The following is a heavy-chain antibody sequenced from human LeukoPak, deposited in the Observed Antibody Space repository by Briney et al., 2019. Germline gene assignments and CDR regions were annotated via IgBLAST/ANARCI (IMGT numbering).Heavy chain of an antibody. CDR2: ISLSGYT. J-gene: IGHJ4*02. D-gene: IGHD1-26*01. CDR3: SRESGPYSPFGH. CDR1: GGSITTTNY. V-gene: IGHV4-4*02. Sequence: SGTLSLTCGVSGGSITTTNYWSCVRQSPGRGLEWIGEISLSGYTGFNPSLRGRVTMSLDESKNHLSLTLTSLTAADTAIYYCSRESGPYSPFGHWGQGILVTVTT.